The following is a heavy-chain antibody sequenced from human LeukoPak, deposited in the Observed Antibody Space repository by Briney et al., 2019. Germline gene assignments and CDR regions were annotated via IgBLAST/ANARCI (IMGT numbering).Heavy chain of an antibody. D-gene: IGHD5-18*01. J-gene: IGHJ4*02. CDR3: ARHTALGSPLHY. CDR2: IYYTGST. Sequence: PSETLSLTCTVSGGSISSSAYYWGWIRQPPGKGLEWIGSIYYTGSTCYNPSLKTRVTISVDTSKNQFSLKLSSVIAADTAVYYCARHTALGSPLHYWGQGTLVTVSS. V-gene: IGHV4-39*01. CDR1: GGSISSSAYY.